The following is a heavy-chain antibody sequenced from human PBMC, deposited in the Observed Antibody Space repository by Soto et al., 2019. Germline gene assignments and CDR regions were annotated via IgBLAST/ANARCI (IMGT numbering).Heavy chain of an antibody. CDR3: ARGQSVSSWYMFWFVP. V-gene: IGHV4-34*01. D-gene: IGHD6-13*01. J-gene: IGHJ5*02. CDR2: INHSGST. Sequence: SETLSLTCAVYGGSFSGYYWSWIRQPPGKGLEWIGEINHSGSTNYNPSLKSRVTISVDTSKNQFSLKLSSVTAADTAVYYCARGQSVSSWYMFWFVPWGQGTLVTVSS. CDR1: GGSFSGYY.